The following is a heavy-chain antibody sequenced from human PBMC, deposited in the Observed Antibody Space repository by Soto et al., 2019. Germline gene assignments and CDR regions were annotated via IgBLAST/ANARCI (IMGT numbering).Heavy chain of an antibody. Sequence: GASVKVSCKASGYTFTSYDINWVRQATGQGLEWMGWMNPNSGNTGYAQKFQGRVTMTRNTSISTAYMELSSLRSEDTAVYYCARGRGGVVAPKRYYYYGMDVWGQGTTVTVSS. V-gene: IGHV1-8*01. J-gene: IGHJ6*02. D-gene: IGHD2-15*01. CDR1: GYTFTSYD. CDR3: ARGRGGVVAPKRYYYYGMDV. CDR2: MNPNSGNT.